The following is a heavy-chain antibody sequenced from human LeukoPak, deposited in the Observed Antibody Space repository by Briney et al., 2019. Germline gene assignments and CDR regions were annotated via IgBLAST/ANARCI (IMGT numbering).Heavy chain of an antibody. V-gene: IGHV3-23*01. CDR3: AKDLSVPKWELPDY. CDR1: GITFSSYS. D-gene: IGHD1-26*01. J-gene: IGHJ4*02. CDR2: ISFSGTTT. Sequence: PGGSLRLSCAASGITFSSYSMSWVRQAPGKGLEWVSSISFSGTTTYYADSVKGRFTISRDNSKNTLYLQMNSLRAEDTAVYYCAKDLSVPKWELPDYWGQGTLVTVSS.